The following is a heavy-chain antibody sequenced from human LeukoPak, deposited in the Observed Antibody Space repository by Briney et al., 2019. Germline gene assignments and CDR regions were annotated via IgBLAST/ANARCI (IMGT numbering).Heavy chain of an antibody. CDR3: AKGYGSGSYSIATYYFDY. CDR2: ISGSGGST. D-gene: IGHD3-10*01. CDR1: GFTFSSYA. J-gene: IGHJ4*02. Sequence: PGGSLRLFCAASGFTFSSYAMSWVRQAPGKGLEWVSAISGSGGSTYYADSVKGRFTISRDNSKNTLYLQMNSLRAEDTAVYYCAKGYGSGSYSIATYYFDYWGQGTLVTVSS. V-gene: IGHV3-23*01.